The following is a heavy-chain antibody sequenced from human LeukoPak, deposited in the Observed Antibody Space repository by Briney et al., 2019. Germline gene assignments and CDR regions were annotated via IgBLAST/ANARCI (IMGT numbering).Heavy chain of an antibody. J-gene: IGHJ4*02. CDR3: AKDSSSGWYGDYFDY. CDR1: GFTFSTYR. V-gene: IGHV3-30*18. Sequence: PGGSLRLSCAASGFTFSTYRMHGAPHAPGKGLEWLAVISHYGSSKYPADSVKGRFTTSRDNSKHTLYLQMNRRRAEDTAVHYCAKDSSSGWYGDYFDYWGQGILVTVSS. CDR2: ISHYGSSK. D-gene: IGHD6-19*01.